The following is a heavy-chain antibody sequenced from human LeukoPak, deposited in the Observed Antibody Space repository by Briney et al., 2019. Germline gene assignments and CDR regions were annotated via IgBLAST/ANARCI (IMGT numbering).Heavy chain of an antibody. J-gene: IGHJ4*02. D-gene: IGHD3-22*01. Sequence: SVKVSCKASGGTFSSYGISWVRQAPGQGLEWMGRIIPIFGTANYAQKFQGRVTITTDESTSTAYMELSSLRSEDTAVYYCARDDSNGYYYLAYWGQGTLVTVSS. CDR3: ARDDSNGYYYLAY. V-gene: IGHV1-69*05. CDR2: IIPIFGTA. CDR1: GGTFSSYG.